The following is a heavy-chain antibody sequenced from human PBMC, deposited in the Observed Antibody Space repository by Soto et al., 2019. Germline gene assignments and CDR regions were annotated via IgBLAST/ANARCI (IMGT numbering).Heavy chain of an antibody. CDR1: GGSTRSYY. J-gene: IGHJ4*01. CDR3: AGDSRGFGYHFGPLDY. Sequence: SETLSLTCTVSGGSTRSYYWNWIRQPPGKGLEWIGYMYYSGSTNYNPSLQSRVTISVDTSKNRFSLKLSSVTAADTAVYYCAGDSRGFGYHFGPLDYWGHGTLVTVSS. D-gene: IGHD5-12*01. V-gene: IGHV4-59*01. CDR2: MYYSGST.